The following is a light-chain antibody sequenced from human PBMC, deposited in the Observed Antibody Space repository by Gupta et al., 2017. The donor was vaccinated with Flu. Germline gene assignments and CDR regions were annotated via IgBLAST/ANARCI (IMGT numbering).Light chain of an antibody. J-gene: IGKJ2*01. CDR3: MQALQAPVT. Sequence: LDWYVQKPGQSPQLLIYLNSNRASGVPDRFSGSGSGTDFTLRISRVEAEDVGIYYCMQALQAPVTFGQGTKLEIK. CDR2: LNS. V-gene: IGKV2-28*01.